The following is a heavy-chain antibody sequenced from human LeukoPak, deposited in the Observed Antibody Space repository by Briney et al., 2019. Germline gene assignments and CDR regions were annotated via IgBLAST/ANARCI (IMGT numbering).Heavy chain of an antibody. Sequence: SSVKVSCKASGCRFSSYAISWVRQAPGHRLEWLGGIMPIFGTANYAQKFQRKVTMTTDTSTSTAYMDLRSLRSDDTAVYSCARDTYDIVTGYYIQTTYSGQGTLVTVAS. CDR3: ARDTYDIVTGYYIQTTY. CDR2: IMPIFGTA. V-gene: IGHV1-69*05. J-gene: IGHJ4*02. CDR1: GCRFSSYA. D-gene: IGHD3-9*01.